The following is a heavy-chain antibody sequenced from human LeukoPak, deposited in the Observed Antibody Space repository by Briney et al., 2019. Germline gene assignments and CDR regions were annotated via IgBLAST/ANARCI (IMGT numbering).Heavy chain of an antibody. CDR2: ISAYNGNT. D-gene: IGHD3-9*01. V-gene: IGHV1-18*01. Sequence: ASVKVSCKASGYTFTSYGIIWVRQAPGQGLEWMGWISAYNGNTNYAQKLQGRVTMTTDTSTSTAYMELRSLRSDDTAVYYCARSRSPYDILTGYYLHYYYYYMDVWGKGTTVTVSS. J-gene: IGHJ6*03. CDR1: GYTFTSYG. CDR3: ARSRSPYDILTGYYLHYYYYYMDV.